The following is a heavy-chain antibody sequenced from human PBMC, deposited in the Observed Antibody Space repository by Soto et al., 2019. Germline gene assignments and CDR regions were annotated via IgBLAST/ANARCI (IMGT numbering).Heavy chain of an antibody. Sequence: PGGSLRLSCAASGFTFSSYWMHWVRQAPGKGLEWVAVISYDGSNKQYGDSVKGRLTMSRDNSKNTVHLQMSSLRVEDTAVYYCAKDTYYHDSSGYYVFDYWGQGTLVTVSS. V-gene: IGHV3-30*18. J-gene: IGHJ4*01. CDR1: GFTFSSYW. D-gene: IGHD3-22*01. CDR3: AKDTYYHDSSGYYVFDY. CDR2: ISYDGSNK.